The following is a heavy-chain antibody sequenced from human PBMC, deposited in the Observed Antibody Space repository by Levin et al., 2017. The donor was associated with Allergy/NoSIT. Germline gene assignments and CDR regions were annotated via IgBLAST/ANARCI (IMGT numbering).Heavy chain of an antibody. Sequence: PGGSLRLSCAASGFTFDDYAMHWVRQAPGKGLEWVSGISWNSGSIGYADSVKGRFTISRDNAKNSLYLQMNSLRAEDTALYYCAKDSNGDGYNFALAYWGQGTLVTVSS. D-gene: IGHD5-24*01. CDR1: GFTFDDYA. CDR3: AKDSNGDGYNFALAY. CDR2: ISWNSGSI. V-gene: IGHV3-9*01. J-gene: IGHJ4*02.